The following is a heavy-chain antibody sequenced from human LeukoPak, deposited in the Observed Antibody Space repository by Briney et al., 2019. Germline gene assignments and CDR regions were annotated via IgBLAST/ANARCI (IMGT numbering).Heavy chain of an antibody. D-gene: IGHD6-19*01. CDR1: GFIFSTYS. CDR3: ARGSSSGRPNNFRNQYYFDY. V-gene: IGHV3-48*04. J-gene: IGHJ4*02. Sequence: GGSLRLSCVASGFIFSTYSMNWVRQAPGKGLEWVSYISTSGSTIYYADSVKGRFTISRDNAKNSLYVQMNSLRAEDTAVYYCARGSSSGRPNNFRNQYYFDYWGQGTLVTVSS. CDR2: ISTSGSTI.